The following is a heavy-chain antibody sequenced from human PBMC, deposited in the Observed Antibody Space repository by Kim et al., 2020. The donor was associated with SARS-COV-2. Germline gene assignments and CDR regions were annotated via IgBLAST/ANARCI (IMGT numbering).Heavy chain of an antibody. CDR3: ARVKALSDRKYCSGGSCYYYGMDV. CDR2: IIPIFGTA. V-gene: IGHV1-69*13. Sequence: SVKVSCKASGGTFSSYAISWVRQAPGQGLEWMGGIIPIFGTANYAQKFQGRVTITADESTSTAYMELSSLRSEDTAVYYCARVKALSDRKYCSGGSCYYYGMDVWGQGTTVTVSS. D-gene: IGHD2-15*01. CDR1: GGTFSSYA. J-gene: IGHJ6*02.